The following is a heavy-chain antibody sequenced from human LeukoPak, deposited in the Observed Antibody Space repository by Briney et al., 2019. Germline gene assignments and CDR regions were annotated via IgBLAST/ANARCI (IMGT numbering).Heavy chain of an antibody. J-gene: IGHJ4*02. CDR3: ARTLQEPRDY. Sequence: SETLSLTCAVYGGSFSGYYWNWIRQPPGKGLEWIGEINHSGSTNYNPSLKSRVTISVDTSKNQFSLKLSSVTAADTAVYYCARTLQEPRDYWGQGTLVTVSS. CDR1: GGSFSGYY. D-gene: IGHD1-1*01. V-gene: IGHV4-34*01. CDR2: INHSGST.